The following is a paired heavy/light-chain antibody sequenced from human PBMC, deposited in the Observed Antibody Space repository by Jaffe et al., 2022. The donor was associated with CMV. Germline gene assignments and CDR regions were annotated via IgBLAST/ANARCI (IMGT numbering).Heavy chain of an antibody. D-gene: IGHD5-12*01. V-gene: IGHV3-23*04. CDR1: GFTFSSYA. CDR3: AKARGGYSGYDLPMDY. J-gene: IGHJ4*02. Sequence: EVQLVESGGGLVQPGGSLRLSCAASGFTFSSYAMSWVRQAPGKGLEWVSAISGSGGSTYYADSVKGRFTISRDNSKNTLYLQMNSLRAEDTAVYYCAKARGGYSGYDLPMDYWGQGTLVTVSS. CDR2: ISGSGGST.
Light chain of an antibody. Sequence: IQLTQSPSSLSASVGDRVTITCRASQGISSYLAWYQQKPGKAPKLLIYAASTLQSGVPSRFSGSGSGTDFTLTISSLQPEDFATYYCQQLNSYPPWTFGQGTKVEIK. CDR3: QQLNSYPPWT. CDR1: QGISSY. J-gene: IGKJ1*01. CDR2: AAS. V-gene: IGKV1-9*01.